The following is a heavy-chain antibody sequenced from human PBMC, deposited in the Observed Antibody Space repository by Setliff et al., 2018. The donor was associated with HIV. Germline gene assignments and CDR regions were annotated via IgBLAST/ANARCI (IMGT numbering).Heavy chain of an antibody. CDR2: IYSDGNT. V-gene: IGHV3-66*02. CDR3: VRLRPYNSALDY. Sequence: PGGSLRLSCAASGFTVSSYYMSWVRQAPGKGLEWVSTIYSDGNTYHADSVKGRFTLSRDNSENALFLQMNSLRPEDTAVYYCVRLRPYNSALDYWGQGTLVTVSS. CDR1: GFTVSSYY. J-gene: IGHJ4*02. D-gene: IGHD3-10*01.